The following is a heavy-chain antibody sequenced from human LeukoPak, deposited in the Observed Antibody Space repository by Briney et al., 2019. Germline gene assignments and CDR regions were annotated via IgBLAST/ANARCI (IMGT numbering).Heavy chain of an antibody. CDR1: GFTFSSYS. CDR3: ARGPSLRYFDWLLLSHYYYYGMDV. D-gene: IGHD3-9*01. J-gene: IGHJ6*02. V-gene: IGHV3-21*01. CDR2: ISSSSSYI. Sequence: GGSLRLSCAASGFTFSSYSMNWVRQAPGKGLEWVSSISSSSSYIYYADSVKGRFTISRDNAKNSLYLQMNSLRAEDTAVYYCARGPSLRYFDWLLLSHYYYYGMDVWGQGTTVTVSS.